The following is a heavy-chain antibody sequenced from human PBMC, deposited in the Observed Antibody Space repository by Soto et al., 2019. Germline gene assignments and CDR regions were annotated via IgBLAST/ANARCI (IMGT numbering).Heavy chain of an antibody. CDR2: IIPISEIT. Sequence: GASVKVSCKASGYTFTSYGISWVRQAPGQGLEWMGWIIPISEITEYAQKFQGRVILTADKSTGTAYMELSSLRLEDTALYYCARGDYGDYHSYYYGMAVWGQGTTVTVSS. CDR1: GYTFTSYG. J-gene: IGHJ6*02. D-gene: IGHD4-17*01. V-gene: IGHV1-69*10. CDR3: ARGDYGDYHSYYYGMAV.